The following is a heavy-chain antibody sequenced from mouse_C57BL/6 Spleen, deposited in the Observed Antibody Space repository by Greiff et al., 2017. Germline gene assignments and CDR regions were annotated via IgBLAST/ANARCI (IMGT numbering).Heavy chain of an antibody. CDR2: IDPNSGGT. V-gene: IGHV1-62-3*01. CDR1: GYTFTSYW. CDR3: ARWVTSSSYVDAMDD. D-gene: IGHD1-1*01. Sequence: QVQLKQPGAELVKPGASVKLSCKASGYTFTSYWMHWVKQRPGRGLEWIGRIDPNSGGTKYNEKFKSKATLTVDKPSSTAYMQLSSLTSEDSAVYYCARWVTSSSYVDAMDDWGQGTSVTVSS. J-gene: IGHJ4*01.